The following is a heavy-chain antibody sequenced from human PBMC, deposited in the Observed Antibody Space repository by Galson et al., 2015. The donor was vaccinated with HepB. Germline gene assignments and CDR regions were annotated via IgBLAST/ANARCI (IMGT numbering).Heavy chain of an antibody. V-gene: IGHV3-30-3*01. D-gene: IGHD5-18*01. CDR2: ISYDGSNK. Sequence: SLRLSCAASGFTFSSYAMHWVRQAPGKGLEWVAVISYDGSNKYYADSVKGRFTISRDNSKNTLYLQMNSLRAEDTAVYYCARAWAVRWLWLPGSDVGVDYWGQGTLVTVSS. CDR3: ARAWAVRWLWLPGSDVGVDY. CDR1: GFTFSSYA. J-gene: IGHJ4*02.